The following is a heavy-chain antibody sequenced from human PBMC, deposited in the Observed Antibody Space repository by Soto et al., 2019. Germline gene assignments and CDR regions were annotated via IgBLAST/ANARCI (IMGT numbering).Heavy chain of an antibody. V-gene: IGHV3-23*01. D-gene: IGHD1-26*01. CDR2: ISGSGGST. J-gene: IGHJ5*02. CDR3: AKIGIVGATKGWFDP. Sequence: GGSLRLSCTASGFTFSSYAMSWVRQAPGKGLEWVSVISGSGGSTYYADSVKGRFTISRDNSKDTLYLHMNSLRAEDTAVYYCAKIGIVGATKGWFDPWGQGTQVTVSS. CDR1: GFTFSSYA.